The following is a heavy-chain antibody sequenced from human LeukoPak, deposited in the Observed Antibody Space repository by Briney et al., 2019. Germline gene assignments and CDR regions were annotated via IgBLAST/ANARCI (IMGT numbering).Heavy chain of an antibody. D-gene: IGHD2-21*01. CDR3: ARDLGDSVVRWFDP. CDR2: INPSGGST. CDR1: GGTFSSYA. V-gene: IGHV1-46*01. J-gene: IGHJ5*02. Sequence: ASVKVSCKASGGTFSSYAISWVRQAPGQGLEWVGIINPSGGSTSYAQKFQGRVTMTRDTSTSTVYMELSSLRSEDTAVYYCARDLGDSVVRWFDPWGQGTLVTVSS.